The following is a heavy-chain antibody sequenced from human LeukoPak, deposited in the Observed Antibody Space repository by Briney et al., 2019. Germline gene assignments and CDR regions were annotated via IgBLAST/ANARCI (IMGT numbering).Heavy chain of an antibody. Sequence: SETLSLTCTVSGGSISTCYWSWIRQPPGKGLEWVGSIHYSGRSNSNPSLTGRLTISVDTSKNQFSLKLSSVTASDTAVYYCARDQTTVTTAAWYFDLWGRGTLVTV. CDR2: IHYSGRS. D-gene: IGHD4-17*01. J-gene: IGHJ2*01. CDR3: ARDQTTVTTAAWYFDL. CDR1: GGSISTCY. V-gene: IGHV4-59*01.